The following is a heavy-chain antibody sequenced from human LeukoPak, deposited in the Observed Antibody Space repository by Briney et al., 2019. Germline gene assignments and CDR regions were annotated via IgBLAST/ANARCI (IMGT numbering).Heavy chain of an antibody. CDR2: IIPIFGTA. CDR3: ARVSLGSYGSQHYYYGMDV. J-gene: IGHJ6*02. Sequence: SVKVSCKASGGTFSSYAISWVRQAPGQGLEWMGGIIPIFGTANYAQKFQGRVTITADESTSTAYMELSSLRSEDTAVYYCARVSLGSYGSQHYYYGMDVWGQGTTVTVSS. D-gene: IGHD1-26*01. V-gene: IGHV1-69*13. CDR1: GGTFSSYA.